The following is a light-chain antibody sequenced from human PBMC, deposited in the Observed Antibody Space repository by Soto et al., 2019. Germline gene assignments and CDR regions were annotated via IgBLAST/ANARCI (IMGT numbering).Light chain of an antibody. V-gene: IGLV7-46*01. CDR1: TGAVTSGHY. Sequence: QAVVTQEPSLTVSPGGTVTLTCGSSTGAVTSGHYPYWFQQKPGQAPRTLIYDTSNKHSWTPARFSGSLLGGKAALTLSGAQPEDEAEYYCLRSYSGVLYVFGTGTKLTVL. CDR3: LRSYSGVLYV. CDR2: DTS. J-gene: IGLJ1*01.